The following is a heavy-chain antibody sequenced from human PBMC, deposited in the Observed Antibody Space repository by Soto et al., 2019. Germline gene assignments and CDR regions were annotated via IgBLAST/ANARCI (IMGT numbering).Heavy chain of an antibody. CDR3: AQAEVTVVTPYYFDC. D-gene: IGHD2-21*02. CDR1: GFTFSSYG. CDR2: ISYDGSNK. J-gene: IGHJ4*02. V-gene: IGHV3-30*18. Sequence: QVQLVESGGGVVQPGRSLRLSCAASGFTFSSYGMHWVRQAPGKGLEWVAVISYDGSNKYYADSVKGRFTISRDNSKNTLYLQMNSLRAEDTAVYYCAQAEVTVVTPYYFDCWGQGTLVTVSS.